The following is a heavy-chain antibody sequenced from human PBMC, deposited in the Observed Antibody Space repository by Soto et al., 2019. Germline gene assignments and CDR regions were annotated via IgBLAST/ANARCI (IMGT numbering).Heavy chain of an antibody. CDR3: ASFDPALDYYYGMDV. CDR2: MNPNSGNT. J-gene: IGHJ6*02. V-gene: IGHV1-8*01. Sequence: GASVKVSCKASGYTFTSYDINWVRQATGQGLEWMGWMNPNSGNTGYAQKFQGRVTMTRNTSISTAYMELSSLRSEDTAVYYCASFDPALDYYYGMDVWGQGTTVTVSS. CDR1: GYTFTSYD.